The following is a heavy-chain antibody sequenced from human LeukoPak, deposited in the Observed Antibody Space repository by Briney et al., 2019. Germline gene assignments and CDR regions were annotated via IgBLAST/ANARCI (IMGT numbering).Heavy chain of an antibody. D-gene: IGHD2-2*01. J-gene: IGHJ4*02. Sequence: GGSLRLSCAASGFTFSSYWMSWVRQAPGKGLEWVANIKQDGSEKYYVDSVKGRFTISRDNAKTSLYLQLNSLRVEDTAFYYCARGSSFSNYWGQGTLVTVSS. V-gene: IGHV3-7*03. CDR1: GFTFSSYW. CDR2: IKQDGSEK. CDR3: ARGSSFSNY.